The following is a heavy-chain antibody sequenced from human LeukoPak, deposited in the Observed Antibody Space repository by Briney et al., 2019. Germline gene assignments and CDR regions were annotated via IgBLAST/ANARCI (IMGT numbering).Heavy chain of an antibody. Sequence: GGSLRLSCAASGFTFSSYGMHWVRQAPGKGLEWVAVISYDGSNKYYADSVKGRFTISRDNSKNSLYLQMNSLRAEDTAVYYCARYCSGGNCYSGLVYGGQGTLVAVSS. CDR2: ISYDGSNK. D-gene: IGHD2-15*01. CDR3: ARYCSGGNCYSGLVY. V-gene: IGHV3-30*03. CDR1: GFTFSSYG. J-gene: IGHJ4*02.